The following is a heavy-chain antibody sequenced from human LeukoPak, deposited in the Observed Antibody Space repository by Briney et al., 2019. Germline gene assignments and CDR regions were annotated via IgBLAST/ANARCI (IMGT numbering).Heavy chain of an antibody. V-gene: IGHV3-23*01. J-gene: IGHJ4*02. CDR1: GFTFSSYA. D-gene: IGHD5-18*01. CDR2: ISGSGGST. Sequence: GGSLRLSCAASGFTFSSYAMSWVRQAPGKGLEWVSAISGSGGSTYYADSLKGRFTISRDNAKNSLFLQMNSLRAEDTAVYYCAREAGGYSYATHLDYWGQGTLVTVSS. CDR3: AREAGGYSYATHLDY.